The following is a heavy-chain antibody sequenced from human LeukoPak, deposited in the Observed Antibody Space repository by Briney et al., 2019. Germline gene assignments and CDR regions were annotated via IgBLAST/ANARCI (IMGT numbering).Heavy chain of an antibody. V-gene: IGHV3-11*06. CDR1: GFTFSDYY. J-gene: IGHJ2*01. CDR3: ARADYGDYAGYFDL. CDR2: ISSSSSYT. Sequence: GGSPRLSCAASGFTFSDYYMSWIRQAPGKGLEWVSYISSSSSYTNYADSVKGRFTISRDNAKNSLYLQMNSLRAEDTALYYCARADYGDYAGYFDLWGRGTLVTVSS. D-gene: IGHD4-17*01.